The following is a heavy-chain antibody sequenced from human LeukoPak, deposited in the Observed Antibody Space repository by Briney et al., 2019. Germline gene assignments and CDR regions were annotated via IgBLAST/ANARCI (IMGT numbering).Heavy chain of an antibody. J-gene: IGHJ4*02. CDR2: ISSSSSTI. D-gene: IGHD2-15*01. CDR3: AREVVGAGNYFDY. CDR1: GFTFSSYA. Sequence: PPGGSLRLSCAASGFTFSSYAMSWVRQAPGKGLEWVSYISSSSSTIYYADSVKGRFTISRDNAKNSVYLQMNSLRAEDMALYYCAREVVGAGNYFDYWGQGTLVTVSS. V-gene: IGHV3-48*04.